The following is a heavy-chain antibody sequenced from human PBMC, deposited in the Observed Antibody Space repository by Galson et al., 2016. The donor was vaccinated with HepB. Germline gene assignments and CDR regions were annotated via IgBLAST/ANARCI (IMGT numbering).Heavy chain of an antibody. Sequence: SLRLSCAASGFTFGRYAMSWVRQAPGKGLEWVSAISGDGGSTYYAGSVQGRFTSSRDRSTNTMYLQMNSLRTDDTAVYYCARFTQEWLDRVYDVDYWGQGTLVNVSS. V-gene: IGHV3-23*01. CDR2: ISGDGGST. D-gene: IGHD6-19*01. CDR1: GFTFGRYA. J-gene: IGHJ4*02. CDR3: ARFTQEWLDRVYDVDY.